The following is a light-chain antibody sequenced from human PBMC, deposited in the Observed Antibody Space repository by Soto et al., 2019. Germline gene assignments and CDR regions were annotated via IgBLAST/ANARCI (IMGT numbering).Light chain of an antibody. CDR3: QQYGSSPIT. V-gene: IGKV3-20*01. CDR2: GAS. CDR1: QSVISTY. J-gene: IGKJ5*01. Sequence: EIVLTQSPCTLSLSPGERATLSCRASQSVISTYLAWYQQKPGQAPRLLIYGASSRATGIPDRFSGSGSGTDFTLTISRLEPEDFAVYYCQQYGSSPITFGQGTLLEVK.